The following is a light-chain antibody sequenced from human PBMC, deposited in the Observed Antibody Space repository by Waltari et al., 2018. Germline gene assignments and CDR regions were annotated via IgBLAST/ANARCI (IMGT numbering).Light chain of an antibody. CDR1: TRHSDYA. Sequence: QLVLTQSPSASASLGAPVKPACPLRTRHSDYAIPWHPHQPEKGPRYLMKLTSDGSHKKGDGIPDRFSGSSSGAERYLTISSLQSEDEADYYCQAWGTGTWVFGGGTKLTVL. J-gene: IGLJ3*02. V-gene: IGLV4-69*01. CDR3: QAWGTGTWV. CDR2: LTSDGSH.